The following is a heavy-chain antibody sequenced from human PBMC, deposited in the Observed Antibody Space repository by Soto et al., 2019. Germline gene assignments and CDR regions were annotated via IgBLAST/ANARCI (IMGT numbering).Heavy chain of an antibody. CDR2: INPNSGGT. D-gene: IGHD2-2*01. CDR1: GYTFTGYY. CDR3: ARGGVVVPAAHREPLDYYYGMDV. Sequence: ASVKVSCKASGYTFTGYYMHWVRQAPGQGLEWMGWINPNSGGTNYAQKFQGWVTMTRDTSISTAYMELSRLGSDDTAVYYCARGGVVVPAAHREPLDYYYGMDVWGQGTTVTVSS. V-gene: IGHV1-2*04. J-gene: IGHJ6*02.